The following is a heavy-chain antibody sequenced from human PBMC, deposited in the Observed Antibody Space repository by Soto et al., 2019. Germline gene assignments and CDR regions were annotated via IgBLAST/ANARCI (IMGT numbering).Heavy chain of an antibody. J-gene: IGHJ6*04. CDR2: IYYSGST. CDR1: GGSISSGGYY. CDR3: ARAKWLAAAAGTPHYYGRAV. V-gene: IGHV4-31*03. Sequence: PSETLSLTCTVSGGSISSGGYYWSWIRQHPGKGLEWIGYIYYSGSTYYNPSLKSRVTISVDTSKNQFSLKLSSVTAADTAVYYCARAKWLAAAAGTPHYYGRAVGGKGTTVTV. D-gene: IGHD6-13*01.